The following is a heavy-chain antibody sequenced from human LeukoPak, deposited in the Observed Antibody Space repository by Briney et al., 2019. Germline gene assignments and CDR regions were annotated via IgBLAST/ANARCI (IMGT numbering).Heavy chain of an antibody. CDR2: ISNGKT. CDR3: VREAGYCASVCLKSNWFDP. J-gene: IGHJ5*02. V-gene: IGHV3-23*01. D-gene: IGHD2-21*02. Sequence: GGSLRLSRPPFGFLFRSHALSWVRQPPGNGREWASAISNGKTYYADSVRGRFTISRDDSKNTVYLQMNSLRDEDTALYYCVREAGYCASVCLKSNWFDPWGQGTLVTVSS. CDR1: GFLFRSHA.